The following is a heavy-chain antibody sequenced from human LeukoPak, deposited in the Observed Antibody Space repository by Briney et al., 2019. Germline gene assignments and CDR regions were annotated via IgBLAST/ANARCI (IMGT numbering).Heavy chain of an antibody. J-gene: IGHJ5*02. CDR3: AKALGGWFDP. V-gene: IGHV3-30*18. CDR2: ISYDGSNK. CDR1: GFTLSSYG. D-gene: IGHD1-26*01. Sequence: GGSLRLSCAASGFTLSSYGMHWVRQAPGKGLEWVAVISYDGSNKYYADSVKGRFTISRDNSKNTLYLQMNSLRAEDTAVYYCAKALGGWFDPWGQGTLVTVSS.